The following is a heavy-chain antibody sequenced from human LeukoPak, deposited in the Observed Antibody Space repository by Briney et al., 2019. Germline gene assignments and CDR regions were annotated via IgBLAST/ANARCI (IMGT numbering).Heavy chain of an antibody. V-gene: IGHV1-2*02. CDR3: AREGVVKGTDV. J-gene: IGHJ6*02. CDR1: GYTFTGYY. CDR2: INPDTGGT. Sequence: GASVKLSCKASGYTFTGYYMHWVRQAPGQGLEWMGWINPDTGGTNYAQKFQGRVTMTRDTSISTAYMELSGLRSDDTAVYYCAREGVVKGTDVWGQGTTVTVSS.